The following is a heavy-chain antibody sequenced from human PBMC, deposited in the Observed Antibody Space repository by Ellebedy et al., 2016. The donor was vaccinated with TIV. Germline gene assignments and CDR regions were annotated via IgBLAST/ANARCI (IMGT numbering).Heavy chain of an antibody. Sequence: GGSLRLSCAASGFTFSSYWMHWVRQAPGKGLVWVSRINSDGSSTSYADSVKGRFTISRDNSKNTLYLQMNSLKASDTAMYYCARHEVDDYGDYYYYYMDVWGKGTTVTVSS. CDR2: INSDGSST. CDR3: ARHEVDDYGDYYYYYMDV. J-gene: IGHJ6*03. D-gene: IGHD4-17*01. CDR1: GFTFSSYW. V-gene: IGHV3-74*01.